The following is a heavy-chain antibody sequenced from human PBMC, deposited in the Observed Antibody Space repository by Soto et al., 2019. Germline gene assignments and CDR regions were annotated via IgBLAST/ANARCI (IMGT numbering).Heavy chain of an antibody. D-gene: IGHD5-12*01. CDR1: GFTFSSYG. V-gene: IGHV3-33*01. CDR3: SRATRDGYNPPRVYYNYYGMDV. Sequence: GGSLRLSCAASGFTFSSYGMHWVRQAPGKGLEWVAVIWYDGSNKYYADSVKGRFTISRDNSKNTLYLQMNSLRAEDTAVYYCSRATRDGYNPPRVYYNYYGMDVGGQGTTVTV. CDR2: IWYDGSNK. J-gene: IGHJ6*02.